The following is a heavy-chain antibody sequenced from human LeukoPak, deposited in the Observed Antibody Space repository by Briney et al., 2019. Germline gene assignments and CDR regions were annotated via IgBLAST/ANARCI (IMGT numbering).Heavy chain of an antibody. Sequence: SETLSRTCTVSGGSINNYYWSWIRQPAGKGLELIGRIYTRGSTNYNPSLKSRVTMSVDTSKNQFSLKLSSVTAADTAVYYCARGRYCSADICSGGDAFDIWGQGTMVSVSS. J-gene: IGHJ3*02. CDR2: IYTRGST. CDR3: ARGRYCSADICSGGDAFDI. CDR1: GGSINNYY. V-gene: IGHV4-4*07. D-gene: IGHD2-15*01.